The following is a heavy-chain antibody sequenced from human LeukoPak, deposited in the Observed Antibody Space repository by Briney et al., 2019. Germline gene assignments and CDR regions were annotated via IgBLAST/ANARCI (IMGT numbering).Heavy chain of an antibody. CDR3: ARELGYCSGGSCYQFDY. J-gene: IGHJ4*02. Sequence: SETLSLTCAVSGYSISSGYYWGWIRQPSGKGLEWIGSIYHSGSTYYNPSLKSRVTISVDTSKNQFFLKLSSVTAADTAVYYCARELGYCSGGSCYQFDYWGQGTLVTVSS. CDR1: GYSISSGYY. CDR2: IYHSGST. V-gene: IGHV4-38-2*01. D-gene: IGHD2-15*01.